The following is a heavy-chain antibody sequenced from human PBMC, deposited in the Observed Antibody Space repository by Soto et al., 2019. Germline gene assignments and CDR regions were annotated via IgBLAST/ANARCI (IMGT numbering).Heavy chain of an antibody. J-gene: IGHJ6*02. CDR1: GYTFTSYG. V-gene: IGHV1-18*01. CDR3: ARDPGSRGYSYGDAYYYGMDV. CDR2: ISAYNGNT. D-gene: IGHD5-18*01. Sequence: GASVKVSCKASGYTFTSYGISWVRQAPGQGLEWMGWISAYNGNTNYAQKLQGRVTMTTDTSTSTAYMELRSLRSDDTAVYYCARDPGSRGYSYGDAYYYGMDVWGQGTTVTVSS.